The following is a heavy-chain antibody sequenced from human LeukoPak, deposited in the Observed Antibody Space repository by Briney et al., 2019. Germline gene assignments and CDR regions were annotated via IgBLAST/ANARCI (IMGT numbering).Heavy chain of an antibody. Sequence: SETLSLTCAVSGGSISSSHHYWGWIRQPPGKGLEWIASIYSSGSTYYNPSLRTRVTISVDTSKNQFSLKLSSVTAVDTAVYYCARGEFLGYYGSGKRYYFDYWGQGTLVTVSS. CDR3: ARGEFLGYYGSGKRYYFDY. V-gene: IGHV4-39*01. D-gene: IGHD3-10*01. CDR2: IYSSGST. CDR1: GGSISSSHHY. J-gene: IGHJ4*02.